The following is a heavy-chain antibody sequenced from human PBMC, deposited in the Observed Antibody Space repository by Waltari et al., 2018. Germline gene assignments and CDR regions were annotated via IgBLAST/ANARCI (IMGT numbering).Heavy chain of an antibody. CDR3: ARVQGSVRGVIITSYEFDY. V-gene: IGHV3-7*01. CDR2: IKQDGSEK. CDR1: GFTFSSYW. D-gene: IGHD3-10*01. J-gene: IGHJ4*02. Sequence: EVQLVESGGGLVQPGGSLRLSCAASGFTFSSYWMSWVRQAPGKGLEWVANIKQDGSEKYYVDSVKGRFTISRDNAKNSLYLQMNSLRAEDTAVYYCARVQGSVRGVIITSYEFDYWGQGTLVTVSS.